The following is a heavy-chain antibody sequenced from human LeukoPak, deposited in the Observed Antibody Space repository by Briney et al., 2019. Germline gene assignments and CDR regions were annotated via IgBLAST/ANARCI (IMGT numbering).Heavy chain of an antibody. CDR3: ARAPFDSSGYRGDY. V-gene: IGHV4-30-4*08. Sequence: SETLSLTCAVYGGSFSGYYWSWIRQPPGKGLEWIGYIYYSGSTYYNPSLKSRVTISVDTSKNQFSLKLSSVTAADTAVYYCARAPFDSSGYRGDYWGQGALVTVSS. CDR2: IYYSGST. CDR1: GGSFSGYY. J-gene: IGHJ4*02. D-gene: IGHD3-22*01.